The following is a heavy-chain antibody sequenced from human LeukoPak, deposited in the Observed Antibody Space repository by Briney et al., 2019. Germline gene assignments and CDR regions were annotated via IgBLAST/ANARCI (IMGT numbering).Heavy chain of an antibody. V-gene: IGHV4-61*02. CDR1: GGSISSGSYY. J-gene: IGHJ4*02. Sequence: EPSQTLSLTCTVSGGSISSGSYYWSWIRQPAGKGLELIGRIYTSGSTNYNPSLKSRVTISVDTSKNQFSLKLSSVTAADTAVYYCARDRYYYDSSGYLTYYFDYWGQGTLVTVSS. CDR2: IYTSGST. CDR3: ARDRYYYDSSGYLTYYFDY. D-gene: IGHD3-22*01.